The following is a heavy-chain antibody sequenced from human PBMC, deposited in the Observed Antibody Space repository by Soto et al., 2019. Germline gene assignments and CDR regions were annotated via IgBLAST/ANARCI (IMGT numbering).Heavy chain of an antibody. D-gene: IGHD6-6*01. CDR2: IIPIFGTA. J-gene: IGHJ3*02. Sequence: SVNVSCNASGGTFSSYAISWVRQAPGQGLEWMGGIIPIFGTANYAQKFQGRVTITADESTSTAYMELSSLRSEDTAVYYCARTKSIAARRSRDAFDIWGQGTMVTVSS. V-gene: IGHV1-69*13. CDR1: GGTFSSYA. CDR3: ARTKSIAARRSRDAFDI.